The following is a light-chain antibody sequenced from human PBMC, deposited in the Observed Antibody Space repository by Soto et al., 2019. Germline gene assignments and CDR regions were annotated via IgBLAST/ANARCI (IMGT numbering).Light chain of an antibody. J-gene: IGLJ2*01. CDR3: SSYSRSTTLVV. Sequence: QSALTQPASVSGSPGQSITISCTGTSSDGGAFTSVSWYQQHPGKAPKLIIYDIIHRPSGVSDRFSGSKSVNTASLTISGLQPEDEATYHCSSYSRSTTLVVFGGGPKLTVL. V-gene: IGLV2-14*03. CDR1: SSDGGAFTS. CDR2: DII.